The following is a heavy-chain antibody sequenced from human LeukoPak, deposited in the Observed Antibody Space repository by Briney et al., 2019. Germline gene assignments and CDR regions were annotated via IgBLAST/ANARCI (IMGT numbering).Heavy chain of an antibody. CDR3: ARDPGTTGEVKFDP. Sequence: SETLSLTCTVSGGSINSYWSWMRQPAGKGLEWIGRISGSGSTTYNPSLKSRLSISIDTSKNQFSLKLMSVTAADTAVYYCARDPGTTGEVKFDPWGQGTLVTVSS. CDR1: GGSINSY. CDR2: ISGSGST. D-gene: IGHD4-17*01. J-gene: IGHJ5*02. V-gene: IGHV4-4*07.